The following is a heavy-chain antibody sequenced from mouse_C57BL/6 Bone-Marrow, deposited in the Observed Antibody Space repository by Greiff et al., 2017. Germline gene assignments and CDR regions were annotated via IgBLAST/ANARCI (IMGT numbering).Heavy chain of an antibody. Sequence: QVQLQQPGAELVKPGASVKLSCKASGYTFTSYWMQWVKQRPGQGLEWIGEIDPSDSYTNYNQKFKGKATLTVDTSSSTAYMQLSSLTSEDSAVYYCVPRITTVVAPRYAMDYWGQGTSVTVSS. J-gene: IGHJ4*01. CDR1: GYTFTSYW. V-gene: IGHV1-50*01. CDR2: IDPSDSYT. D-gene: IGHD1-1*01. CDR3: VPRITTVVAPRYAMDY.